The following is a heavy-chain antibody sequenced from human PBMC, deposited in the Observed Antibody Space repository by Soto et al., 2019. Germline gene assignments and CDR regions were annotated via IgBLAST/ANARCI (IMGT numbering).Heavy chain of an antibody. V-gene: IGHV3-23*01. Sequence: EVQLLESGGGLAQPGGSLRLSCAASGFTFSSYAMSWVRQAPGKGLEWVSTISGSGASTYYADSVKGRFTISRDNSKNTLFLQMNSLRAEDTAIYYCALPPGTVVVAAPNHAFDIWGQGTMVTVSS. CDR3: ALPPGTVVVAAPNHAFDI. D-gene: IGHD2-15*01. CDR1: GFTFSSYA. J-gene: IGHJ3*02. CDR2: ISGSGAST.